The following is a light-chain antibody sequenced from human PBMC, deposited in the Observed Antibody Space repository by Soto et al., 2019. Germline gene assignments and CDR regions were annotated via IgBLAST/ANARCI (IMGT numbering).Light chain of an antibody. J-gene: IGKJ5*01. V-gene: IGKV3-15*01. CDR2: GAS. CDR1: QGVSSY. Sequence: EIVMTQSPATLSLSPGERVTLSCRASQGVSSYLAWYQQKPGQAPRLLIYGASTRATGIPARFSGSGSGTEFTLTISSLQSEDFAVYYCQQYNNWPSITFGQGKRLEI. CDR3: QQYNNWPSIT.